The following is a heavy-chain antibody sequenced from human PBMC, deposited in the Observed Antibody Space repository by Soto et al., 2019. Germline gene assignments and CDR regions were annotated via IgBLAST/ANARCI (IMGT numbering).Heavy chain of an antibody. J-gene: IGHJ5*02. CDR3: ARDYIAVAGWFDP. CDR1: GFTFSSYA. V-gene: IGHV3-30*04. Sequence: LSLTCAASGFTFSSYAMHWVRQAPGKGLEWVAVISYDGSNKYYADSVKGRFTISRDNSKNTLYLQMNSLRAEDTAVYYCARDYIAVAGWFDPWGQGTLVTVSS. CDR2: ISYDGSNK. D-gene: IGHD6-19*01.